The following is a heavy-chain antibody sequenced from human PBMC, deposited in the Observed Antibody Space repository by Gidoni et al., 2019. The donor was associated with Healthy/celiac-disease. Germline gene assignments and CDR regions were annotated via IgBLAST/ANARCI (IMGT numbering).Heavy chain of an antibody. V-gene: IGHV3-53*04. J-gene: IGHJ3*02. CDR2: IYSGGST. D-gene: IGHD1-26*01. CDR1: GFTVSSNY. CDR3: ARDRGSYSRFAFDI. Sequence: EVQLVESGGGLVQPGGSLRLSCAASGFTVSSNYMSWVRQAPGKGLGWVSVIYSGGSTYYADSVKGRFTIYRHNSKNTLYLQMNSLRAEDTAVYYCARDRGSYSRFAFDIWGQGTMVTVSS.